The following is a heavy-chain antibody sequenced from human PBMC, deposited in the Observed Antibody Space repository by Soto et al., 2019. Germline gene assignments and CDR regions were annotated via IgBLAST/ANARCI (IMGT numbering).Heavy chain of an antibody. CDR2: ISSSGSSI. CDR1: GFTFSDYY. Sequence: PGGSLRLSCAASGFTFSDYYMSWIRQAPGKGLEWVSYISSSGSSIYYADSVKGRFTISRDNAKNSLYLQMNSLRAEDTALYYCAKGGGARYYYYSMDVWGQGTTVTVSS. J-gene: IGHJ6*02. CDR3: AKGGGARYYYYSMDV. D-gene: IGHD3-10*01. V-gene: IGHV3-11*01.